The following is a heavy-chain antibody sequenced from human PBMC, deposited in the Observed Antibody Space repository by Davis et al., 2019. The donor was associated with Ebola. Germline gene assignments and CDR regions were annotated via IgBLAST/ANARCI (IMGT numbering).Heavy chain of an antibody. D-gene: IGHD4-17*01. CDR2: IIPIFGTA. V-gene: IGHV1-69*06. Sequence: SVKVSCKASGGTFSSYAISWVRQAPGQGLEWMGGIIPIFGTANYAQKFQGRVTITADKSTSTAYMELRSLRSDDTAVYYCARAGLRPYYGMDVWGQGTTVTVSS. CDR1: GGTFSSYA. CDR3: ARAGLRPYYGMDV. J-gene: IGHJ6*02.